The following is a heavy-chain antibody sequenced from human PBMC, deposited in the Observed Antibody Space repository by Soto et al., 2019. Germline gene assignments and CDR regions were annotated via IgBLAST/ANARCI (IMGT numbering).Heavy chain of an antibody. CDR1: GGSISSGDYY. J-gene: IGHJ4*02. D-gene: IGHD6-19*01. CDR2: IYYSGST. CDR3: ARDAVEYSSGWYIDY. Sequence: QVQLQESGPGLVKPSQTLSLTCTVSGGSISSGDYYWSWIRQPPGKGLEWIGYIYYSGSTYYNPSLKSRVTISVDTSKTQFSLKLSSVTAADTAVYYCARDAVEYSSGWYIDYWGQGTLVTVSS. V-gene: IGHV4-30-4*01.